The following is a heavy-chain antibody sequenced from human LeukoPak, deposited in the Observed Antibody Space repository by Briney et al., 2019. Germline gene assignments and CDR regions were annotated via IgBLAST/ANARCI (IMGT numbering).Heavy chain of an antibody. J-gene: IGHJ4*02. D-gene: IGHD6-19*01. V-gene: IGHV3-21*01. CDR3: ARVSSVAGTQHFDY. CDR2: ISSSSSYM. Sequence: GGSLRLSCAASGFTFSSYAMNWVRQAPGKGLEWVSSISSSSSYMYYADSVKGRFTISRDNAKNSLYLQMNSLRAEDTAVYYCARVSSVAGTQHFDYWGQGTLVTVSS. CDR1: GFTFSSYA.